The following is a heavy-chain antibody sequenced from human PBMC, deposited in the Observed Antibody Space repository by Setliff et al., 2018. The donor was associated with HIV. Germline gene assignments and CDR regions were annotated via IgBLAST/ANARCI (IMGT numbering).Heavy chain of an antibody. Sequence: ASVKVSCKASGYSFTSYGITWVRQAPGQGLEWMGWISAYNGNTNYAQKLQGRVTMTTDTSTSTAYMELRSLRSDDTAVYYCARDHGGATFYYYMDVWGKGTTVTVSS. CDR2: ISAYNGNT. CDR1: GYSFTSYG. V-gene: IGHV1-18*01. J-gene: IGHJ6*03. CDR3: ARDHGGATFYYYMDV. D-gene: IGHD3-16*01.